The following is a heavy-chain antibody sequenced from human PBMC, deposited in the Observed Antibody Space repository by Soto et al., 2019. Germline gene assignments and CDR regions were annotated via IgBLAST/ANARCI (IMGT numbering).Heavy chain of an antibody. D-gene: IGHD3-22*01. V-gene: IGHV1-69*01. Sequence: QVQLVQSGAEVRKPGSSVKVTCKASGGTFSRHAISWVRQAPGQGLEWMAGIIPIFGTANHAQKFQGRVTIIADESTSTVYMELSSLRYEDTAMYYCARGWGYDSNDYYYAYWGQGTLVIVSS. CDR2: IIPIFGTA. J-gene: IGHJ4*02. CDR1: GGTFSRHA. CDR3: ARGWGYDSNDYYYAY.